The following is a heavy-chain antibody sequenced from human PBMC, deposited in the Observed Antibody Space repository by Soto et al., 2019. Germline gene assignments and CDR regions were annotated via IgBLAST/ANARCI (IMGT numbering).Heavy chain of an antibody. Sequence: EVQLVESGGGLVQPGGSLRLSCAASGFTFSDHHMDWVRQAPGKGLEWVGRTTNQAKRHTTEYAESVQGRFTISRGNSKNALYLQMNSMNIEDTAVYYCGRPTTQRSSSPSCDYWGQGTLVTVSS. CDR3: GRPTTQRSSSPSCDY. CDR1: GFTFSDHH. V-gene: IGHV3-72*01. J-gene: IGHJ4*02. CDR2: TTNQAKRHTT. D-gene: IGHD6-13*01.